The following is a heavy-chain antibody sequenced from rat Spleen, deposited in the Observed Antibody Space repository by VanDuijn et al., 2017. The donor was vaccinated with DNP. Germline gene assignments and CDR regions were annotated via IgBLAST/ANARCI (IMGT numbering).Heavy chain of an antibody. J-gene: IGHJ2*01. CDR2: ISTGGGNT. CDR3: ARHYWDPWYFDY. D-gene: IGHD5-1*01. Sequence: EVQLVESGGGLVQPGRSLKLSCAASGFTFSNSDMAWVRQAPTKGLEWVASISTGGGNTYYRDSVKGRFTISRDNAKSTLYLQMDSLRSEDTATYYCARHYWDPWYFDYWGQGVMVTVSS. CDR1: GFTFSNSD. V-gene: IGHV5-25*01.